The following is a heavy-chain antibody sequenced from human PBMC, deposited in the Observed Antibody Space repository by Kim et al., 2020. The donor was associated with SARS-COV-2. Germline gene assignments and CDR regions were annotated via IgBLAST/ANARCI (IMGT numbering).Heavy chain of an antibody. Sequence: YADSVRGRFTISRDNSKNTLYLQMNSLRAEDTAVYYCAKDTSTVTTHFQHWGQGTLVTVSS. D-gene: IGHD4-17*01. CDR3: AKDTSTVTTHFQH. V-gene: IGHV3-30*02. J-gene: IGHJ1*01.